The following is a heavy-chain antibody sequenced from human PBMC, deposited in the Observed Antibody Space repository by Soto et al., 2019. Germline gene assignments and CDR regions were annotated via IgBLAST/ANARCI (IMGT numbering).Heavy chain of an antibody. J-gene: IGHJ5*02. V-gene: IGHV4-59*01. CDR3: ARAKRLGYCSSTSCYDTTTGFDP. Sequence: QVQLQESGPGLVKPSETLSLTCTVSGGSISSYYWSWIRQPPGKGLEWIGYIYYSGSTNYNPSLKRRVTISVDTSKNQFSLKLSSVTAADTAVYYCARAKRLGYCSSTSCYDTTTGFDPWGQGTLVTVSS. CDR2: IYYSGST. CDR1: GGSISSYY. D-gene: IGHD2-2*01.